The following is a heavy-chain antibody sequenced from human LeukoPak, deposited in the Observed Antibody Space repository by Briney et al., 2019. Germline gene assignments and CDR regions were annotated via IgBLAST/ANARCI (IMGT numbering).Heavy chain of an antibody. V-gene: IGHV3-21*01. D-gene: IGHD4-17*01. J-gene: IGHJ3*01. CDR2: ISGGGSYI. CDR1: GFTFRSYS. Sequence: GGSLRLSCSVSGFTFRSYSMNWVRQAPGKGLQGVSSISGGGSYIFYADSVEGRFTVSRDNAKNSVFLQMNSLRAEDTAVYYCARGLGDYDAFDVWGHGTRVTVAS. CDR3: ARGLGDYDAFDV.